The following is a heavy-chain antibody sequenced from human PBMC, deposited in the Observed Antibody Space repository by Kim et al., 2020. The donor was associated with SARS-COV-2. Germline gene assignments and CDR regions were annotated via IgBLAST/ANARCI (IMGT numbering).Heavy chain of an antibody. CDR2: SRNKAKSYST. CDR1: GFTFSDHY. V-gene: IGHV3-72*01. Sequence: GGSLRLSCAVSGFTFSDHYMDWVRQAPGKGLEWVGRSRNKAKSYSTSYAASVKDRFTISRDDSKNSLYLQMNSLKTEDTAVYYCVIPSPAMVRGGFLWGGFDVWGQGTMVTVSS. J-gene: IGHJ3*01. D-gene: IGHD3-10*01. CDR3: VIPSPAMVRGGFLWGGFDV.